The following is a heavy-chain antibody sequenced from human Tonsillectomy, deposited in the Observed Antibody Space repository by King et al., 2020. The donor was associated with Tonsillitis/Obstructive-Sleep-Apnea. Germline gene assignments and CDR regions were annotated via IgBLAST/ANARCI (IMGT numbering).Heavy chain of an antibody. Sequence: VQLVESGGGVVQPGGSLRLSCAASGFSFSSFGMHWVRQAPGKGLEWVAVIRYEGTTQFYADSVKGRFTISADNSKNTLFLPMNSLRAEDTAVYYCARDGPGIDYWGQGTLGTVSS. V-gene: IGHV3-33*01. D-gene: IGHD1-26*01. CDR3: ARDGPGIDY. CDR1: GFSFSSFG. CDR2: IRYEGTTQ. J-gene: IGHJ4*02.